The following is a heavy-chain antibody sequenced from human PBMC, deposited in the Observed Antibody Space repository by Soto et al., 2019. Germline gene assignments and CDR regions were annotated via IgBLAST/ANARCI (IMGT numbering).Heavy chain of an antibody. CDR3: GRGLDGRWLVIDS. J-gene: IGHJ4*02. CDR1: GDSISSSSSY. Sequence: SETLSLTCTVSGDSISSSSSYWGWIRQPPGKGLEWIGSIYYTGTTYYNPSLKSRVTITVKTSKKQFSLKLTSVTATDTAVYYCGRGLDGRWLVIDSWGQGTLVTVSS. V-gene: IGHV4-39*01. CDR2: IYYTGTT. D-gene: IGHD6-6*01.